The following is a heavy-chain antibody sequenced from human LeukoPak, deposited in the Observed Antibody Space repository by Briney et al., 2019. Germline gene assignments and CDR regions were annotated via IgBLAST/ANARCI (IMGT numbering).Heavy chain of an antibody. Sequence: SETLSLTCAVYGGSFSGYYWSWIRQPPGKGLEWMGEINHSGSTNYNPSLKSRVTISVDTSKNQFSLKLSSVTAADTAVYYCARGVSSGWYGNWFDPWGQGTLVTVSS. D-gene: IGHD6-19*01. V-gene: IGHV4-34*01. CDR3: ARGVSSGWYGNWFDP. J-gene: IGHJ5*02. CDR2: INHSGST. CDR1: GGSFSGYY.